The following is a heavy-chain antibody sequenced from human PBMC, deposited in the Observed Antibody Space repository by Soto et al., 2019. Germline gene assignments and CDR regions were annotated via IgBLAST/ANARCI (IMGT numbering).Heavy chain of an antibody. CDR2: ISASGDGT. V-gene: IGHV3-23*01. CDR1: GFTFNTYA. Sequence: EVQMLESGGGLVQPGGSLRLSCAASGFTFNTYAMSWVRQAPGKGLEWVSGISASGDGTYYADSVKGRFTVSRDNSRNTLYLQMRHLRAEDTAIYCCAKEGVVVPTLGWFDAWGQGTLVTVSS. J-gene: IGHJ5*02. D-gene: IGHD2-2*01. CDR3: AKEGVVVPTLGWFDA.